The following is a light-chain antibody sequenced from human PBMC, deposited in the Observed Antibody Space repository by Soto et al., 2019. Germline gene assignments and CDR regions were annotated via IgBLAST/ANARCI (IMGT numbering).Light chain of an antibody. CDR1: QGISHF. CDR3: QKYNTVPRT. V-gene: IGKV1-27*01. CDR2: AAS. J-gene: IGKJ1*01. Sequence: DIQMTQSPSSLSASVGDRVTITCRASQGISHFLAWYQQKPGKVPKLLIYAASILQSGVPPRFSGSGSGTDFTLTISNLQPEDVATYYCQKYNTVPRTFGQGPKVEI.